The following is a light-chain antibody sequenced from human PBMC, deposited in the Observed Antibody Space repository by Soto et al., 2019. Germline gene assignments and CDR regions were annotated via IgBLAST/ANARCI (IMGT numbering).Light chain of an antibody. V-gene: IGKV4-1*01. J-gene: IGKJ3*01. CDR3: QQYYSTPCT. Sequence: DIVMTQSPDSLAVYLGERATINCKSSQSVLYSSNNKNYLAWYQQKPGQPPKLLIYWASTREYGVPDRFSGSGSGTDFTLTISSLQAEDVAVYYCQQYYSTPCTFGPGTKVDIK. CDR1: QSVLYSSNNKNY. CDR2: WAS.